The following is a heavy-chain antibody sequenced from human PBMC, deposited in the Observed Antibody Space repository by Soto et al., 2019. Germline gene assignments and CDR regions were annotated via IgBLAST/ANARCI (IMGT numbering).Heavy chain of an antibody. V-gene: IGHV3-9*01. Sequence: EVQLVESGGGLVQPGRSLRLACAASGFTFDDYAMHWVRQGPGKGLEWVSGISWNSGRIDYADSVKGRFTISRDNAKKSLCLQMNRLRGQDTALYSCAKEIREYGSGWTYFDNWGQGTLVTVSS. CDR1: GFTFDDYA. CDR2: ISWNSGRI. J-gene: IGHJ4*02. D-gene: IGHD6-19*01. CDR3: AKEIREYGSGWTYFDN.